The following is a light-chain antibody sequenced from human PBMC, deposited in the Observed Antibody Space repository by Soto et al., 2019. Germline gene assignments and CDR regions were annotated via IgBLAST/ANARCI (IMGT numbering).Light chain of an antibody. CDR3: QKYNSYSWT. V-gene: IGKV1-5*03. Sequence: DIQMTQSPSTLSASVGDRVTITCRASQSISSWLAWYQQKPGKAPKLLIYNASSLESGVPSRFSGSGSGTEFTLTIISLQPDDFATYYCQKYNSYSWTFVQGTKVEIK. CDR2: NAS. J-gene: IGKJ1*01. CDR1: QSISSW.